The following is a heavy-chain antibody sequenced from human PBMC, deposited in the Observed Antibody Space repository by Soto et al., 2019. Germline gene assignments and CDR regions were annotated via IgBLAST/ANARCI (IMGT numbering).Heavy chain of an antibody. Sequence: QVQLVQSGAEVKKPGSSLTVSCKASGGSFGSHAISWVRQAPGQGLEWMGGVILIFGTTNYAQIFQGRVTMSADESAGAAHMELSSLTSDDTAVYFCATSPSYYDALDVWGQGTTVAVSS. CDR1: GGSFGSHA. CDR2: VILIFGTT. V-gene: IGHV1-69*01. J-gene: IGHJ6*02. CDR3: ATSPSYYDALDV.